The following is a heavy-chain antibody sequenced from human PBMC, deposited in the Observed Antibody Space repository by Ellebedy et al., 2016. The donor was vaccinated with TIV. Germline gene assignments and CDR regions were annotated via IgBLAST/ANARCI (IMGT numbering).Heavy chain of an antibody. V-gene: IGHV3-66*01. Sequence: PGGSLRLSCAASGFTVSANYLSWVRQAPGKGLEWVSVLYASGNTYYADSVKARFTFSRDNSKNTVYLQMDDLRAEDTAVYYCAKGRGGGSDSSAPRYYFDYWGLGTLVTVSS. D-gene: IGHD3-22*01. CDR3: AKGRGGGSDSSAPRYYFDY. CDR2: LYASGNT. J-gene: IGHJ4*02. CDR1: GFTVSANY.